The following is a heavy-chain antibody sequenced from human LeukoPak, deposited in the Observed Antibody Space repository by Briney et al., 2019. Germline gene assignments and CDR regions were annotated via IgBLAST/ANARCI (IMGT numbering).Heavy chain of an antibody. CDR2: IRGGGAGA. V-gene: IGHV3-23*01. D-gene: IGHD3-10*02. J-gene: IGHJ3*01. CDR3: AKCSATYYNDAFDV. Sequence: GGSLRLSCAASGFTFDSYAMNWVRQAPGKGLEWVSYIRGGGAGARYAEPVKGRFTISRDNAKNTLYLQMDSLSVEDTATYYCAKCSATYYNDAFDVWGRGTMVTASS. CDR1: GFTFDSYA.